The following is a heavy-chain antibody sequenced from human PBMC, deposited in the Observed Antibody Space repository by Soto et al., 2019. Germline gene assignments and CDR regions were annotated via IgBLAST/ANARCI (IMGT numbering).Heavy chain of an antibody. CDR2: IYYSGST. D-gene: IGHD2-15*01. Sequence: SETLSLTCTVSGGSISSYYCSWIRQPPGKGLEWIRYIYYSGSTNYNPSLKSRVTISVDTSKNQFSLKLSSVTAADTAVYYCARDLVNCSGGSCYWFDPWGQGTLVTVSS. V-gene: IGHV4-59*01. J-gene: IGHJ5*02. CDR3: ARDLVNCSGGSCYWFDP. CDR1: GGSISSYY.